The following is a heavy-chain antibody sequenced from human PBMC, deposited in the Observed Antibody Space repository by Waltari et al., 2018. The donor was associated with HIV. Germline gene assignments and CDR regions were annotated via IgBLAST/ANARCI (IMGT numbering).Heavy chain of an antibody. CDR3: ARHPSKVDPFDY. CDR1: GGSISSSSYY. J-gene: IGHJ4*02. D-gene: IGHD2-2*01. Sequence: QLQLQESGPGLVKPSETLSLTCTVSGGSISSSSYYWGWIRQPPGKGLEWIGSIYYSGSTYYNPSLKSRVTISVDTSKNQFSLKLSSVTAADTAVYYCARHPSKVDPFDYWGQGTLVTVSS. V-gene: IGHV4-39*01. CDR2: IYYSGST.